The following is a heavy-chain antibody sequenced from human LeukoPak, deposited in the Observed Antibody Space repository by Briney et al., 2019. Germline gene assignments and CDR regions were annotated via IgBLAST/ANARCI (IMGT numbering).Heavy chain of an antibody. V-gene: IGHV3-30*02. D-gene: IGHD3-10*01. CDR3: AKAGRSGEGSGSYYDY. CDR2: IRYDGNNK. J-gene: IGHJ4*02. Sequence: GGSLRLSCAASGFTFSTFGMHWVRQAPGKGLEWVAFIRYDGNNKYYADSVKGRFIISRDNSKNTVYLQMNSLRAEDTAVYYCAKAGRSGEGSGSYYDYWGQGTLVTVSS. CDR1: GFTFSTFG.